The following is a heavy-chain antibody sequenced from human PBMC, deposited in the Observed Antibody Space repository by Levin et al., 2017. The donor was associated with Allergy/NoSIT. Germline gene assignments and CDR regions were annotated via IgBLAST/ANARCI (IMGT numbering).Heavy chain of an antibody. CDR1: GFTFSSYG. D-gene: IGHD3-9*01. CDR2: ISYDGSNK. CDR3: AKDQYYDILTGPMDV. J-gene: IGHJ6*03. V-gene: IGHV3-30*18. Sequence: GGSLRLSCAASGFTFSSYGMHWVRQAPGKGLEWVAVISYDGSNKYYADSVKGRFTISRDNSKNTLYLQMNSLRAEDTAVYYCAKDQYYDILTGPMDVWGKGTTVTVSS.